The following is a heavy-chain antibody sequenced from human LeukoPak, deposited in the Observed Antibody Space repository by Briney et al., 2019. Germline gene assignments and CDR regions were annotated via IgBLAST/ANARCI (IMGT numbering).Heavy chain of an antibody. Sequence: PSETLSLTCTVSGYSISSGYYWGWIRQPPGKGLEWIGSVFHSGSTYYNPSLKSRVTISVDTSKNQFSLKLSSVTAADTAVYYCASRSGYSYGSTNYWGQGTLVTVSS. J-gene: IGHJ4*02. D-gene: IGHD5-18*01. CDR3: ASRSGYSYGSTNY. V-gene: IGHV4-38-2*02. CDR2: VFHSGST. CDR1: GYSISSGYY.